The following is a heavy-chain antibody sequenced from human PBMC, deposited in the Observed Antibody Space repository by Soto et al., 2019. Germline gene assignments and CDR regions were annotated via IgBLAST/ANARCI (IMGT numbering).Heavy chain of an antibody. D-gene: IGHD3-16*01. CDR2: IYYSGNT. CDR3: AREGGESSDGLYYFDS. CDR1: GGSTSSDNY. V-gene: IGHV4-30-4*01. J-gene: IGHJ4*02. Sequence: SETLSLTCTVSGGSTSSDNYWSWIRQPPGKGLEWIGHIYYSGNTDYNPSLKSRLAISVDTSKNQFSLKLSSVTAADTAVYFCAREGGESSDGLYYFDSWGQGSLVTVSS.